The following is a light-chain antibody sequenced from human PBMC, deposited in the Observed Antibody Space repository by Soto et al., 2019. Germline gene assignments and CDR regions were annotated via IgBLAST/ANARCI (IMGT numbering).Light chain of an antibody. J-gene: IGKJ4*01. Sequence: DIQLTQSPSFLTASVGDRVTITCRASQGITSSLAWYQQKPGKAPKLLIYAASTLQSGVPSRFSGSGSGTEFTLTINSLHPEYFATYYCQQLNTYPLTFGGGTKVEI. V-gene: IGKV1-9*01. CDR1: QGITSS. CDR3: QQLNTYPLT. CDR2: AAS.